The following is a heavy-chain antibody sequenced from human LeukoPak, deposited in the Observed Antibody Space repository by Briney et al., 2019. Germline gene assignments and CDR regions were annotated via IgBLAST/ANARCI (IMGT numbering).Heavy chain of an antibody. CDR3: ARSHTTYYYYGMDV. Sequence: SETLSLTCTVSGGSISSSSYYWGWIRQPPGKGLEWIGGIYYSGSTYYNPSLKSRVTISVDTSKNQFSLKLSSVTAADTAVYYCARSHTTYYYYGMDVWGQGTTVTVSS. D-gene: IGHD1-26*01. V-gene: IGHV4-39*01. CDR2: IYYSGST. CDR1: GGSISSSSYY. J-gene: IGHJ6*02.